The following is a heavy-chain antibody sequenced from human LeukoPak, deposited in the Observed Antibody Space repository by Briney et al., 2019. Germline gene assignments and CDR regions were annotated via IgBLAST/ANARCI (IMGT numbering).Heavy chain of an antibody. CDR2: INHSGST. V-gene: IGHV4-34*01. D-gene: IGHD3-9*01. J-gene: IGHJ6*02. CDR3: ARGPYDILTGYYYGMDV. CDR1: GGSFSGYY. Sequence: SETLSLTCAVYGGSFSGYYWSWIRQPPGKGLEWIGEINHSGSTNYNPSLKSRVTISVDTSKNQFPLKLSSVTAADTAVYYCARGPYDILTGYYYGMDVWGQGTTVTVSS.